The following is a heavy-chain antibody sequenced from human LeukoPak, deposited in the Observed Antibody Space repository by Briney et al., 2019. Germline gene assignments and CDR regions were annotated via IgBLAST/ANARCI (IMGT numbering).Heavy chain of an antibody. CDR2: IYYSGST. J-gene: IGHJ5*02. Sequence: SETLSLTCTVSGGSISSSSYYWGWIRQPPGKGLEWIGSIYYSGSTYYNPSLKSRVTMSVDTSKNQFSLKLSSVTAADTAVYYCARDRSSSSFDPWGQGTLVTVSS. CDR3: ARDRSSSSFDP. CDR1: GGSISSSSYY. V-gene: IGHV4-39*07. D-gene: IGHD6-6*01.